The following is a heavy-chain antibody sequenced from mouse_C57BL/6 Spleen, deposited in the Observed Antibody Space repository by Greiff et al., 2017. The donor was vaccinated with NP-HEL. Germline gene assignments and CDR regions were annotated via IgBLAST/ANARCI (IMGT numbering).Heavy chain of an antibody. Sequence: QVQLQESGPGLVAPSQSLSITCTVSGFSLTSYGVHWVRQPPGKGLEWLVVIWSDGSTTYNSALKSRLSISKDNSKSQVFLKMNSRQTDDTAMYXCARHYYYGSRDYAMDYWGQGTSVTVSS. CDR2: IWSDGST. V-gene: IGHV2-6-1*01. CDR1: GFSLTSYG. CDR3: ARHYYYGSRDYAMDY. D-gene: IGHD1-1*01. J-gene: IGHJ4*01.